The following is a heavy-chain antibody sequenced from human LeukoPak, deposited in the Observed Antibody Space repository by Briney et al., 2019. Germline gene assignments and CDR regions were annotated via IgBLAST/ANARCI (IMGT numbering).Heavy chain of an antibody. J-gene: IGHJ4*02. CDR1: GFTFSSYG. Sequence: GGSLRLSCAASGFTFSSYGMSWVRQAPGKGLEWVSAISDSGGSTYYADSVKGRFTISRDNSKNTLYMQMNSLRAEDTAVYYCAKRDYDFWSGYYSWGYFDYWGQGTLATVSS. CDR3: AKRDYDFWSGYYSWGYFDY. V-gene: IGHV3-23*01. CDR2: ISDSGGST. D-gene: IGHD3-3*01.